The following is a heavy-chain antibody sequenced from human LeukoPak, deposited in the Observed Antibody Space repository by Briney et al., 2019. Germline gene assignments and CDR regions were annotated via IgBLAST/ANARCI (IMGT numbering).Heavy chain of an antibody. CDR3: ARGVQLWFGEAVFDY. CDR1: GFTFSTYA. J-gene: IGHJ4*02. V-gene: IGHV3-13*01. CDR2: IGTAGDT. D-gene: IGHD5-18*01. Sequence: GGSLRLSCAASGFTFSTYAMSWVRQAPGKGLEWVSAIGTAGDTYYPGSVKGRFTISRENAKNSLYLQMNSLRAGDTAVYYCARGVQLWFGEAVFDYWGQGTLVTVSS.